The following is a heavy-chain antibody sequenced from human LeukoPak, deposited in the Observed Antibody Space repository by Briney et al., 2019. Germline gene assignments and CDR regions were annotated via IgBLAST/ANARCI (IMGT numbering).Heavy chain of an antibody. CDR2: IWYDGSNK. CDR1: GFTFSSYG. D-gene: IGHD2-8*01. J-gene: IGHJ4*02. Sequence: GGSLRLSCAASGFTFSSYGMHWVRQAPGKGLEWVAVIWYDGSNKYYADSVKGRFTISRDNSKNTLYLQMNSLRAEDTAVYYCARDLHCTNGVCYDYWGQGTLVTVSS. CDR3: ARDLHCTNGVCYDY. V-gene: IGHV3-33*01.